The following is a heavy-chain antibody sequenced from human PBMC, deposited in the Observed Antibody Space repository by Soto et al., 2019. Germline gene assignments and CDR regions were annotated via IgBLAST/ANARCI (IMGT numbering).Heavy chain of an antibody. D-gene: IGHD2-8*01. J-gene: IGHJ4*02. Sequence: ESGGGVVQPGRSLRLSCAASGFTFSSYGMHWVRQAPGKGLEWVAVISYDGSNKYYADSVKGRFTISRDNSKNTLYLQMNSLRAEDTAVYYCAKVYGRSTIDYWGQGTLVTVSS. CDR2: ISYDGSNK. CDR3: AKVYGRSTIDY. CDR1: GFTFSSYG. V-gene: IGHV3-30*18.